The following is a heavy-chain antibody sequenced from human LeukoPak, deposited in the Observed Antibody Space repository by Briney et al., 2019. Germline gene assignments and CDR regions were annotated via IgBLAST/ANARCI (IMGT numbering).Heavy chain of an antibody. V-gene: IGHV3-7*01. Sequence: GGSLRLSCAASGITFSSYWMSWVSQAPGKGLEWVANIKEDGSEKYYVDSVKGRFTISRDNAKNSLYLQMNSLRAEDTAVYYCAAGGNSDYWGQGTLVTVSS. CDR3: AAGGNSDY. J-gene: IGHJ4*02. CDR2: IKEDGSEK. D-gene: IGHD4-23*01. CDR1: GITFSSYW.